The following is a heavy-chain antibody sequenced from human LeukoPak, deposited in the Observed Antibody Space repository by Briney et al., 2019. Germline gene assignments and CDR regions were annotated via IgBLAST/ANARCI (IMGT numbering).Heavy chain of an antibody. D-gene: IGHD6-13*01. CDR2: INLDGSDR. J-gene: IGHJ4*02. Sequence: GGSLRLSCAASGFTFGGYSMTWVRQAPGKGLEWVANINLDGSDRFYVGFAKGRFTISRDNADNSLYLQMNSLRAEDTAVYYCGRVIAGAIDYWGQGTLVTVSS. CDR3: GRVIAGAIDY. V-gene: IGHV3-7*01. CDR1: GFTFGGYS.